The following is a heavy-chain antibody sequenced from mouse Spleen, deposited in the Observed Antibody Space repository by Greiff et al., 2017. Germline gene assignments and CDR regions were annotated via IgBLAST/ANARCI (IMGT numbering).Heavy chain of an antibody. CDR3: ARERPEGIAY. Sequence: VQLQQSGPELVKPGASVKISCKASGYAFSSSWMNWVKQRPGKGLEWIGRIYPGDGDTNYNGKFKGKATLTADKSSSTAYMQLSSLTSEDSAVYFCARERPEGIAYWGQGTLVTVSA. V-gene: IGHV1-82*01. CDR2: IYPGDGDT. CDR1: GYAFSSSW. J-gene: IGHJ3*01.